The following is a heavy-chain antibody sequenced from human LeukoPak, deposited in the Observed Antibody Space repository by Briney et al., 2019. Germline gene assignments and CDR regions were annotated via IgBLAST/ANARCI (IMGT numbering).Heavy chain of an antibody. CDR2: ISSSCSTI. Sequence: SGGSLRLSCAASGFTFSSYEMNWVRQAPGKGLEWVSYISSSCSTIYYADSVKGPFTISRDKSKNTLYLQMNSLRAGDTAIYNXXXXLHDFWSGYPDYWGQGTLVTVSS. J-gene: IGHJ4*02. CDR1: GFTFSSYE. V-gene: IGHV3-48*03. CDR3: XXXLHDFWSGYPDY. D-gene: IGHD3-3*01.